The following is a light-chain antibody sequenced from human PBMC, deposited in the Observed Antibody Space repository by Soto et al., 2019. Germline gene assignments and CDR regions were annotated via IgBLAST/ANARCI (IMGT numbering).Light chain of an antibody. Sequence: QSLLTQPASVSGSPGQSITISCTGTRSDVGGYNYVSWYQHHPGKAPKLIIFEITNRPSGVSNRFSGSTYGNAASPTISGLQAEDEADYYCTSYTSSNTLSVFGTGTKVTVL. CDR2: EIT. CDR3: TSYTSSNTLSV. CDR1: RSDVGGYNY. J-gene: IGLJ1*01. V-gene: IGLV2-14*01.